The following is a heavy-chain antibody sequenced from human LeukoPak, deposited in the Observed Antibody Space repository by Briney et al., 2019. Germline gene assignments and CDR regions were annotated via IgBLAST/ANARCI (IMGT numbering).Heavy chain of an antibody. CDR1: GGSISRYY. D-gene: IGHD3-3*01. CDR3: AREIPRDFDPYYDFWSGYYGYFDY. Sequence: PSETLSLTCTVSGGSISRYYWSWIRQPPGKGLEWIGSIYHSGSTYYNPSLKSRVTISVDTSKNQFSLKLSSVTAADTAVYYCAREIPRDFDPYYDFWSGYYGYFDYWGQGTLVTVSS. J-gene: IGHJ4*02. V-gene: IGHV4-38-2*02. CDR2: IYHSGST.